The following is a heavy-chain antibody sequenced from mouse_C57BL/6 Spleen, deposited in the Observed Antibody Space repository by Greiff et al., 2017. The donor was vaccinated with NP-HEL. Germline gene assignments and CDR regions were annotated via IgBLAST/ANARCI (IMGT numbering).Heavy chain of an antibody. J-gene: IGHJ2*01. CDR1: GYTFTSYG. D-gene: IGHD2-5*01. V-gene: IGHV1-81*01. Sequence: VQLQQSGAELARPGASVKLSCKASGYTFTSYGISWVKQRTGQGLEWIGEIYPRSGNTYYNEKFKGKATLTADKSSSTAYMELRSLTSEDSAVYFCARGDSNYYFDDWGKGTTLTVSS. CDR2: IYPRSGNT. CDR3: ARGDSNYYFDD.